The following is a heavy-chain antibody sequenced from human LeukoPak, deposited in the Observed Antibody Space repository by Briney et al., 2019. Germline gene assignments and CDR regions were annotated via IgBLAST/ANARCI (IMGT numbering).Heavy chain of an antibody. D-gene: IGHD3-22*01. CDR3: ARTGITMIVVAFVY. CDR2: INHSGST. CDR1: GGSFSGYY. J-gene: IGHJ4*02. V-gene: IGHV4-34*01. Sequence: PSETLSLTCAVYGGSFSGYYWSWIRQPPGKGLEWIGEINHSGSTNYNPSLKSRVTISVDTSKNQFSLKLSSVTAADTAVYYCARTGITMIVVAFVYWGQGTLVTVSS.